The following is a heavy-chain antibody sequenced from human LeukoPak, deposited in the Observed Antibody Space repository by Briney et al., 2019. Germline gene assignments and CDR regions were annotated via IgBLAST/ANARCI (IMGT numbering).Heavy chain of an antibody. CDR1: GYTLTELS. V-gene: IGHV1-24*01. J-gene: IGHJ5*02. D-gene: IGHD1-14*01. CDR3: ARDGPGP. Sequence: GASVKVSCKVSGYTLTELSMHWVRQAPGKGLEWMGGFDPEDGETNYAQKFQGRVTITTDESTSTAYVELSSLRSEDTAVYYCARDGPGPWGQGTLVTVSS. CDR2: FDPEDGET.